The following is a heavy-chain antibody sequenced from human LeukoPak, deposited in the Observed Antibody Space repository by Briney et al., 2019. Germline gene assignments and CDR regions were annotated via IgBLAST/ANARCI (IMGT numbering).Heavy chain of an antibody. CDR2: INHRGST. J-gene: IGHJ4*02. V-gene: IGHV4-34*01. D-gene: IGHD6-6*01. Sequence: SGTLSLTCAVYGGSFSGNHWSWIRQPPGKGLEWIGEINHRGSTNYNPSLKSRVTMSVDTSKNQFSLKLSSVTAADTAVYYCARGRGAARFVTIEFDYWGQGALVTVSS. CDR1: GGSFSGNH. CDR3: ARGRGAARFVTIEFDY.